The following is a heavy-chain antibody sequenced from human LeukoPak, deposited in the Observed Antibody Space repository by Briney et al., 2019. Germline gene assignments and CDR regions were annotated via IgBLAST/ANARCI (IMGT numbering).Heavy chain of an antibody. J-gene: IGHJ4*02. V-gene: IGHV3-30*18. CDR1: GFTFSSYG. Sequence: SGGSLRLSCAASGFTFSSYGMHWVRQAPGKGLEWVAVTSYDGSNKYYADSVKGRFTISRGNPKNTLYLQMNSLRAEDTAVYYCAKEGNGYSYGLDYWGQGTLVTVSS. CDR3: AKEGNGYSYGLDY. D-gene: IGHD5-18*01. CDR2: TSYDGSNK.